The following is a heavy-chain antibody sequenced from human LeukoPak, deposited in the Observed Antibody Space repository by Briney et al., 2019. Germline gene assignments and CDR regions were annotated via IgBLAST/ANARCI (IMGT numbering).Heavy chain of an antibody. CDR3: AKDSEQQPGRWFDP. J-gene: IGHJ5*02. V-gene: IGHV3-23*01. CDR1: GFTFSSNA. CDR2: ISGSGGST. Sequence: GGSLRLSCAASGFTFSSNAMHWVRQAPGKGLEWVSAISGSGGSTYYADSVKGRFTISRDNSKNTLYLQMNSLRAEDTAVYYCAKDSEQQPGRWFDPWGQGTLVTVSS. D-gene: IGHD6-13*01.